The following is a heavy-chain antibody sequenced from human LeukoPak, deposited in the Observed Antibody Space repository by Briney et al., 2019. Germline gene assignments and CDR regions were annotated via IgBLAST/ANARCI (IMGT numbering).Heavy chain of an antibody. CDR3: AKGPPDSSNWYKRTEG. Sequence: GGSLRLSCAASGFTFSTYAMSWVRQAPGKGLEWVSDISGSGDSTHYADSVKGRFTISRDNSENTLYLQMNSLRVEDTAVYYCAKGPPDSSNWYKRTEGWGQGTLVTVSS. J-gene: IGHJ4*02. CDR1: GFTFSTYA. V-gene: IGHV3-23*01. CDR2: ISGSGDST. D-gene: IGHD6-13*01.